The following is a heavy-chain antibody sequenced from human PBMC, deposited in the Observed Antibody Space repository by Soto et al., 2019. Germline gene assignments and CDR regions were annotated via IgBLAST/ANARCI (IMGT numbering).Heavy chain of an antibody. D-gene: IGHD2-21*02. Sequence: QVQLVQSGAEVKKPGSSVKVSCKASGGTFSSYAISWVRQAPGQGLEWMGGIIPIFGTANYAHKFQGRVTINADESTSTAYMERSSLRSEDTAVYYCARAIVVVTARYGMDVWGQGTTVTVSS. V-gene: IGHV1-69*12. J-gene: IGHJ6*02. CDR1: GGTFSSYA. CDR2: IIPIFGTA. CDR3: ARAIVVVTARYGMDV.